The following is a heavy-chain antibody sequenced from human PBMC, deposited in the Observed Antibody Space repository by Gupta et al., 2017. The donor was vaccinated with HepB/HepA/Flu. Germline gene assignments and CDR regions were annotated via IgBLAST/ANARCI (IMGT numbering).Heavy chain of an antibody. D-gene: IGHD1-20*01. V-gene: IGHV3-13*01. Sequence: EVQLVESGGGLVQPGGSLRLSCAASGFTFSSYDMHWVRQATGKGLEWVSAIGTAGDTYYPGSVKGRFTISRENAKNSLYLQMNSLRAGDTAVYYCARGAYNWNDVAFDIWGQGTMVTVSS. CDR1: GFTFSSYD. J-gene: IGHJ3*02. CDR2: IGTAGDT. CDR3: ARGAYNWNDVAFDI.